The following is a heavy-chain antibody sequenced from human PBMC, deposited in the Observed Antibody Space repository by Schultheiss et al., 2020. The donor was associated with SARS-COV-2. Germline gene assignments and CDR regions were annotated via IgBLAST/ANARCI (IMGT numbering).Heavy chain of an antibody. Sequence: GGSLRLSCAASGFTFSSYAMHWVRQAPGKGLEWVAVISYDGSNKYYADSVKGRFTISRDNSKNTLYLQMNSLRAEDTAVYYCARVSSVSGAVDYWGQGTLVTVSS. J-gene: IGHJ4*02. CDR2: ISYDGSNK. V-gene: IGHV3-30*01. D-gene: IGHD3-3*01. CDR1: GFTFSSYA. CDR3: ARVSSVSGAVDY.